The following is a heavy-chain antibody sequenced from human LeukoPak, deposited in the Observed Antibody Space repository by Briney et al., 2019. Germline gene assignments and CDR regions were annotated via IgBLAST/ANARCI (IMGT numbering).Heavy chain of an antibody. J-gene: IGHJ6*02. CDR2: ISYDGSNK. CDR3: ARGVFGESYYGMDV. V-gene: IGHV3-30*04. Sequence: GGSLRLSCAASGFTFSSYAMHRVRQAPGKGLEWVAVISYDGSNKYYADSVKGRFTISRDNSKNTLYLQMYSLRAEDTAVYYCARGVFGESYYGMDVWGQGTTVTVSS. D-gene: IGHD3-10*02. CDR1: GFTFSSYA.